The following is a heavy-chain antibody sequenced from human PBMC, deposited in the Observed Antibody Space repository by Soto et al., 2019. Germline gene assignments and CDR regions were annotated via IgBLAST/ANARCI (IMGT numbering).Heavy chain of an antibody. V-gene: IGHV3-48*04. CDR1: GFTFSSYA. CDR3: ARYTSGSYGFDI. CDR2: ISSSGSVI. J-gene: IGHJ3*02. Sequence: GGSLRLSCAASGFTFSSYAMSWVRQAPGKGLEWVSYISSSGSVIHYADSVKGRFTISRDNAKKSLYLQMNSLRAEDTAVYYCARYTSGSYGFDIWGQGTMVTVSS. D-gene: IGHD3-10*01.